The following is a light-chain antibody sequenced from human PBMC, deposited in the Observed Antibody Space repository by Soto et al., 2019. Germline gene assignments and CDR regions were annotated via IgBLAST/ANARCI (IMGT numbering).Light chain of an antibody. J-gene: IGLJ1*01. CDR3: SSYTSTSTDV. Sequence: QSALTQPASVSGSPGQSTTISCTGTSSDVGGYNYVSWYQQHPDKAPKLIIYEVTNRPSGVSIRFSGSKSGNTASLTISGLQAEDEADYFCSSYTSTSTDVFGTGTKVTVL. CDR2: EVT. V-gene: IGLV2-14*01. CDR1: SSDVGGYNY.